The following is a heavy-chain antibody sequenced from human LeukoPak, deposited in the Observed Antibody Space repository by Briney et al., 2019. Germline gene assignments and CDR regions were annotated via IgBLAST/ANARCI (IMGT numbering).Heavy chain of an antibody. D-gene: IGHD3-10*01. Sequence: AASVKVSCKASGDSFGTYGITWARQALGQGLEWMGGFNPIFGSAQYAQKFQGRVTITMDVSARTVYMELSSLRSEDTTIYYCARDFGSGVFDPWGQGTLVTVSS. CDR2: FNPIFGSA. J-gene: IGHJ5*02. V-gene: IGHV1-69*05. CDR3: ARDFGSGVFDP. CDR1: GDSFGTYG.